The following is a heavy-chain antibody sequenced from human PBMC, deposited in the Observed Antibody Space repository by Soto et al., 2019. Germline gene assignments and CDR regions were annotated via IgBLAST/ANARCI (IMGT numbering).Heavy chain of an antibody. J-gene: IGHJ6*03. D-gene: IGHD2-2*01. Sequence: QVQLQESGPGLVKPSETLSLTCTVSGGSISSYYWSWIRQPPGKGLEWIGYIYYSGSTNYNPSLRSLVITSEATKNHQSPQKLCSVTAADTAEYYSASNKRQWVVEYYYYMDVWGKGTTVTVSS. CDR3: ASNKRQWVVEYYYYMDV. CDR2: IYYSGST. CDR1: GGSISSYY. V-gene: IGHV4-59*08.